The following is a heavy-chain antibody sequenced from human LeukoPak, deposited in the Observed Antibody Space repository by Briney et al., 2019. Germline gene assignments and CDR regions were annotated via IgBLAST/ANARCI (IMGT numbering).Heavy chain of an antibody. Sequence: SETLSLTCTVSTGSISSYYWSWIRQPPGKGLELIGYVYYSGTANYNPSLESRVTILVDMSKNQFSLNLSSVTAADTAVYYCARTKSGWYYSDYWGQGTLVSVSS. CDR2: VYYSGTA. V-gene: IGHV4-59*08. CDR1: TGSISSYY. CDR3: ARTKSGWYYSDY. D-gene: IGHD6-19*01. J-gene: IGHJ4*02.